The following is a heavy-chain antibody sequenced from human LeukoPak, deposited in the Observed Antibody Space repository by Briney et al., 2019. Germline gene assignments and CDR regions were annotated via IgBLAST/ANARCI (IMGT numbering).Heavy chain of an antibody. V-gene: IGHV1-2*02. CDR1: GYTFTGYY. J-gene: IGHJ4*02. Sequence: ASVKVSCKASGYTFTGYYMHWVRQAPGQGLEWMGWINPNSGGTNYAQKFQGRVTITADESTSTAYMELSSLRSEDTAVYYCAREYHDILTGYRFDYWGQGTLVTVSS. CDR2: INPNSGGT. CDR3: AREYHDILTGYRFDY. D-gene: IGHD3-9*01.